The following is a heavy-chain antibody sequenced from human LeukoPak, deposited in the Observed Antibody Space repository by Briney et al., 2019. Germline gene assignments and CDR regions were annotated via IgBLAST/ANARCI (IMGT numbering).Heavy chain of an antibody. CDR1: GYTLTELS. J-gene: IGHJ4*02. D-gene: IGHD6-6*01. V-gene: IGHV1-24*01. Sequence: GASVKVSCKVSGYTLTELSVHWVRQAPGKGLEWMGGFDPEDGETIYAQKFQGRVTMTEDTSTDTAYMELSSLRSEDTAVYYCAIGLAYGSSPGYFDYWGQGTLVTVSS. CDR2: FDPEDGET. CDR3: AIGLAYGSSPGYFDY.